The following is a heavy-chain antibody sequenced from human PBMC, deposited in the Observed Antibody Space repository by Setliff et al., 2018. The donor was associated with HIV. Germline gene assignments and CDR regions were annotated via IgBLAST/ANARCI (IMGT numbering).Heavy chain of an antibody. CDR1: GYTFTSYY. Sequence: GASVKVSCKASGYTFTSYYMHWVRQAPGQGLEWMGIINPGGGSTSYAQKFQGRVTMTSDTSTSTAYMELSSLRSEDTAVYYCAGVVEWYFDYWGQGTLVTVSS. CDR3: AGVVEWYFDY. J-gene: IGHJ4*02. CDR2: INPGGGST. V-gene: IGHV1-46*03. D-gene: IGHD2-15*01.